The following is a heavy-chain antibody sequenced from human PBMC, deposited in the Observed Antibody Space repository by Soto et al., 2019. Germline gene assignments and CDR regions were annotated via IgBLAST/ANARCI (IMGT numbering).Heavy chain of an antibody. Sequence: QVQLQESGPGLVKPSETLSLTCTVSGGSISSYYWSWIRQPPGQGLEWIGYIYYSGSTNYNPSLKSRVTISVDTSKNQFSLKLSSVTAADTAVYDCARVWYSSSWYYYGMDVWGQGTTVTVSS. D-gene: IGHD6-13*01. CDR1: GGSISSYY. J-gene: IGHJ6*02. V-gene: IGHV4-59*01. CDR2: IYYSGST. CDR3: ARVWYSSSWYYYGMDV.